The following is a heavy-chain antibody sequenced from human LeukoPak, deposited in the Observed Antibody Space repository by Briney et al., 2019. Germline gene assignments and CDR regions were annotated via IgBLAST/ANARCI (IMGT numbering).Heavy chain of an antibody. D-gene: IGHD2-2*01. J-gene: IGHJ6*02. CDR2: IIPILGIA. Sequence: GASVKVSCKASGGTVSSYTISWVRQDPAQGLEWMGRIIPILGIANCTQKIQGRDTIAANKSTSTAYMERSSLRPEDTAVYYCARNMGYCSSTSCYRIDYYYYYGMDVWGQGTTVTVSS. CDR1: GGTVSSYT. CDR3: ARNMGYCSSTSCYRIDYYYYYGMDV. V-gene: IGHV1-69*02.